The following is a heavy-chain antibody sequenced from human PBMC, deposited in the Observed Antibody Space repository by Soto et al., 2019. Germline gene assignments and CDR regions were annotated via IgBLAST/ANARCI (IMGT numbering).Heavy chain of an antibody. CDR3: AASCVGCGGFIYYGMDV. CDR1: GFAFSGSG. CDR2: IRNKANNYAT. Sequence: GGSLRLSCEAAGFAFSGSGLHWVRQVSGTGLEWLGRIRNKANNYATEYAASVKGRFTMFRDESKNTAYLQMNRLKTEDTAVYYCAASCVGCGGFIYYGMDVWGQGTTVTVSS. D-gene: IGHD2-21*01. J-gene: IGHJ6*02. V-gene: IGHV3-73*01.